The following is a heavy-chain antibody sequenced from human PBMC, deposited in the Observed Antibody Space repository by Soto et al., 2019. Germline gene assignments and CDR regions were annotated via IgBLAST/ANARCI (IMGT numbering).Heavy chain of an antibody. Sequence: EVQLVESGGGLINPGGPRRLPFAAPGFTVMSNYMTWVRQAPGKGLEWVSVIYSGGSTYYADSVKGRFTISRDNSKNTLYLQMNSLRAEDTAVYYCARDRVESGYPEYFQHWGQGTLVTVSS. J-gene: IGHJ1*01. CDR1: GFTVMSNY. D-gene: IGHD3-22*01. V-gene: IGHV3-53*01. CDR3: ARDRVESGYPEYFQH. CDR2: IYSGGST.